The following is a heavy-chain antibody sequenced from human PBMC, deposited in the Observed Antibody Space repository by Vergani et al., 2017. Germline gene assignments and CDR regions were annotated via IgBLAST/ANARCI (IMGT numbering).Heavy chain of an antibody. V-gene: IGHV3-30*03. CDR1: GFTFSSYG. J-gene: IGHJ6*02. Sequence: QVQLVESGGGVVQPGRSLRLSCAASGFTFSSYGMHWVRQAPGKGLEWVAVISYDGSNKYYADSVKGRFTISRDNSKNTLYLQMNSLRAEDTAVYYCARDRSNKGAYGMDVWGQGTTVTVSS. D-gene: IGHD2-8*01. CDR3: ARDRSNKGAYGMDV. CDR2: ISYDGSNK.